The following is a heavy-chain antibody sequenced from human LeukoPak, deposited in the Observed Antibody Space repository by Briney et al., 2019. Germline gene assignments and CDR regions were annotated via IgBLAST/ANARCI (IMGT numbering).Heavy chain of an antibody. CDR1: GFTFSSYG. Sequence: GGSLRLSCAASGFTFSSYGMHWVRQAPGKGLEWVAVISYDGSNKYYADSVKGRFTISRDNSKNTLYLQMNSLRAEGTAVYYCAKDKEGYNQLLVLLFDYWGQGTLVTVSS. CDR3: AKDKEGYNQLLVLLFDY. CDR2: ISYDGSNK. V-gene: IGHV3-30*18. D-gene: IGHD3-10*01. J-gene: IGHJ4*02.